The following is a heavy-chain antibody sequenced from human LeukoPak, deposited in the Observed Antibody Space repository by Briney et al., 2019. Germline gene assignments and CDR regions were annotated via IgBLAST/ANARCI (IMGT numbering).Heavy chain of an antibody. D-gene: IGHD3-9*01. CDR2: IYYSGST. J-gene: IGHJ4*02. CDR3: ARGNYDILTW. Sequence: SETLSLTCTVSGGSISSYYWSWIRQPPGKGLEWIGYIYYSGSTNYNPSLKSRVTISVDTSKNQFSLKLSSVTAADTAVYYCARGNYDILTWGGQGTLVTVSS. CDR1: GGSISSYY. V-gene: IGHV4-59*01.